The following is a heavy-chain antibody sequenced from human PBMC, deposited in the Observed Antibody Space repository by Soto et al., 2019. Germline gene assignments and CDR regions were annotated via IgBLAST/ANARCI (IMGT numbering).Heavy chain of an antibody. D-gene: IGHD2-2*02. Sequence: SVKVSFKASGGTFSSYAISWVRQAPGQGLEWMGGIIPIFGTANYAQKFQGRVTITADESTSTAYMELSSLRSEDTAVYYCASLGYCSSTSCYRAHYYYYGMDVWGQGTTVTVSS. J-gene: IGHJ6*02. CDR3: ASLGYCSSTSCYRAHYYYYGMDV. CDR2: IIPIFGTA. V-gene: IGHV1-69*13. CDR1: GGTFSSYA.